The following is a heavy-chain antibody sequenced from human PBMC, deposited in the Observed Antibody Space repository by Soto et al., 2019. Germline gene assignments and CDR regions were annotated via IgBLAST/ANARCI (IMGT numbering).Heavy chain of an antibody. CDR2: ISGSGIST. CDR1: GFTFSSYA. D-gene: IGHD3-16*01. V-gene: IGHV3-23*01. Sequence: EGQLLESGGGLVQPGGSLRLSCAASGFTFSSYAMTWVRQAPGKGLEWVSSISGSGISTYYADSVKGRFTISRENSKSTLYLQMNSLRAEDAAVYYCAKSAGSNAYYPNDYWGQGTLVTVSS. J-gene: IGHJ4*02. CDR3: AKSAGSNAYYPNDY.